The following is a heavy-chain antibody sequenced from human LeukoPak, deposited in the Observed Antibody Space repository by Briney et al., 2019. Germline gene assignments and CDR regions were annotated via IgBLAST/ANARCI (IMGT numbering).Heavy chain of an antibody. CDR3: GARPGEVAVPYDY. V-gene: IGHV3-23*01. Sequence: GGSPRLSCAASGVTFNTHAMTWVRQAPGKGLEWVSVISGSGDFTYYADSVKGRFTISRDSSKNTLYLQMHSLRGEDTAVFYCGARPGEVAVPYDYWGQGTLVTVSS. J-gene: IGHJ4*02. CDR1: GVTFNTHA. D-gene: IGHD2-21*01. CDR2: ISGSGDFT.